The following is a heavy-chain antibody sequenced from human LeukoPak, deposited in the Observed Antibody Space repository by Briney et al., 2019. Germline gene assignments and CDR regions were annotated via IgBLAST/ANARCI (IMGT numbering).Heavy chain of an antibody. D-gene: IGHD6-6*01. V-gene: IGHV3-7*04. J-gene: IGHJ4*02. Sequence: GGSLRLSCAASGFNFSSYWMTWVRQAPGKGLEWVANIKQDGSEKYYVDSVKGRFTISRDNAKNSLYLQMNSLRAEDTAVYYCARGVEAARRFDYWGQGTLVTVSS. CDR1: GFNFSSYW. CDR3: ARGVEAARRFDY. CDR2: IKQDGSEK.